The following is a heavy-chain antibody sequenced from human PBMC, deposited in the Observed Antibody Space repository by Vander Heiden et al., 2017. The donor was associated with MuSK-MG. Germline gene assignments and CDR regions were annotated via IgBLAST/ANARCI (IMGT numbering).Heavy chain of an antibody. V-gene: IGHV1-46*03. J-gene: IGHJ4*02. CDR3: TRGSDDYGADY. D-gene: IGHD3-16*01. CDR1: GYTFTSYY. CDR2: INPSGGAT. Sequence: QVQLVQSGAEVKKPGASVKVSCMASGYTFTSYYMHWVRQAPGQVLEWMGIINPSGGATSDTQKFQGRVTMTRDTSTSTVFMEMSRMRSEDTAVYYFTRGSDDYGADYWGQGTLVTVYS.